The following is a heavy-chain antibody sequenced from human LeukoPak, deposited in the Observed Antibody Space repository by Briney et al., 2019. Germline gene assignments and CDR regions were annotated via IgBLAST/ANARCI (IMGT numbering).Heavy chain of an antibody. V-gene: IGHV3-30-3*01. CDR3: ARVPSSRAPFDY. D-gene: IGHD2-2*01. CDR2: ISYDGSNK. Sequence: PGGSLRLSCAASGFTFSSYAMHWVRQAPGKGLEWVAVISYDGSNKYYADSVKGRFTISRDNSKNTLCLQMNSLRAEDTAVYYCARVPSSRAPFDYWGQGTLVTVSS. CDR1: GFTFSSYA. J-gene: IGHJ4*02.